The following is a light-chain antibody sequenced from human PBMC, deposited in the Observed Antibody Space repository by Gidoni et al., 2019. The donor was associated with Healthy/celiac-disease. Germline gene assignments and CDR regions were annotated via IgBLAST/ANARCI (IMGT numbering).Light chain of an antibody. Sequence: QSVLTQPPSASGTPGQGVTLSCSGSSSNIGSNPVNWYQQLPGTAPKLLIYSNNQRPSGVPDRFAGSKSGTSASLAISGLQSEDEADYYCAAWDDSLNGPVFGGGTKLTVL. CDR3: AAWDDSLNGPV. J-gene: IGLJ3*02. CDR1: SSNIGSNP. V-gene: IGLV1-44*01. CDR2: SNN.